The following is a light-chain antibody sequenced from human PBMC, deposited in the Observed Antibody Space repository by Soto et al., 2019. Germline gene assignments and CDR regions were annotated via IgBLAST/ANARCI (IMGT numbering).Light chain of an antibody. CDR2: AAS. Sequence: DIQLTQSPSFLSASVGDRVTITCRASQAINSYLAWYQQKPGKAPMLLISAASTLQSGVPSRFSGRGSGTEFTLTVSSLQPEDFATYFCQQLNSYPRTFGQGTKLEIK. V-gene: IGKV1-9*01. J-gene: IGKJ2*01. CDR3: QQLNSYPRT. CDR1: QAINSY.